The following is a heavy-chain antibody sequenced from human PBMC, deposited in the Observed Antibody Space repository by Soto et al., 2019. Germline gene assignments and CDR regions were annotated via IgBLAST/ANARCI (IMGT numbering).Heavy chain of an antibody. D-gene: IGHD2-2*01. CDR1: GYTFIGNY. CDR3: AGAELHNLDYCCAMAV. Sequence: QVQLVQSGAEVRNPGASLKVSCKASGYTFIGNYIHWVRQAPGQGLEWMVWMSPGGGDTKFAQRFQGRVTMTRDTSISTAYMELSSLRSDDTAIYYCAGAELHNLDYCCAMAVWGDGTMVTVSS. V-gene: IGHV1-2*02. J-gene: IGHJ6*02. CDR2: MSPGGGDT.